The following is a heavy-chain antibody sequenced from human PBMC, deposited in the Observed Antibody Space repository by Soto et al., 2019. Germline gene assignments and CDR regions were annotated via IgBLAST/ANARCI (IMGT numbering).Heavy chain of an antibody. CDR3: ASRDPGTSVDY. D-gene: IGHD1-7*01. CDR2: IYRTGST. CDR1: GGSFTSNNW. Sequence: QVQLQESGPGLVKPSGTLSLTCAVSGGSFTSNNWWTWVRQPPGQGLEWIGEIYRTGSTNYNPSPKSRVTISLDKSENQFSLKVPSLTAADTAVYYCASRDPGTSVDYWGQGTLVTFSS. V-gene: IGHV4-4*02. J-gene: IGHJ4*02.